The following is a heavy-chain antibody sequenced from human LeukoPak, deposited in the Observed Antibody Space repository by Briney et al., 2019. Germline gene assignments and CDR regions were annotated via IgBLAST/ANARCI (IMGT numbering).Heavy chain of an antibody. Sequence: PSETLSLTCTVPGGSISSYYWSWIRQPPGKGLEWIGYIYYSGSTNYNPSLKSRVTISVDTSKNQFSLKLSSVTAADTAVYYCARVSDDYGDYAGSAFDIWGQGTMVTFSS. D-gene: IGHD4-17*01. V-gene: IGHV4-59*01. CDR3: ARVSDDYGDYAGSAFDI. CDR1: GGSISSYY. CDR2: IYYSGST. J-gene: IGHJ3*02.